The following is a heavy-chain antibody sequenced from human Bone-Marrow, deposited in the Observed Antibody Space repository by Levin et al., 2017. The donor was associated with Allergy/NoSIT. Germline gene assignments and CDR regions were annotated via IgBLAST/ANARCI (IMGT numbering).Heavy chain of an antibody. Sequence: SETLSLTCTVSGGSISSYYWSWIRQPPGKGLEWIGYIYYSGSTNYNPSLKSRVTISVDTSKNQFSLKLSSVTAADTAVYYCARDTTPDYGDKRTALDVWGKGTTVTVSS. CDR2: IYYSGST. J-gene: IGHJ6*04. V-gene: IGHV4-59*01. D-gene: IGHD4-17*01. CDR1: GGSISSYY. CDR3: ARDTTPDYGDKRTALDV.